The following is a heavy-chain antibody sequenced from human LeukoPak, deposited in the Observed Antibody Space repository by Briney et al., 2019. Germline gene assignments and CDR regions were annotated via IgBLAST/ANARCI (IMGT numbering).Heavy chain of an antibody. CDR2: ISGSGGST. Sequence: GGSLRLSCAASGFTFSSYAMSWVRQAPGKGLEWVSAISGSGGSTYYADSVKGRFTISRDNSKNTLYLQMNSLRAEDTAVYYCAKDEGYGSGSYYSHDAFDIWGQGTMVTASS. CDR1: GFTFSSYA. CDR3: AKDEGYGSGSYYSHDAFDI. V-gene: IGHV3-23*01. D-gene: IGHD3-10*01. J-gene: IGHJ3*02.